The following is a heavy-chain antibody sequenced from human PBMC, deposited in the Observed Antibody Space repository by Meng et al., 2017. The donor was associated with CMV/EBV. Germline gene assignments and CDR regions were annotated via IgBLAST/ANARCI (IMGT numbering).Heavy chain of an antibody. D-gene: IGHD6-19*01. CDR2: ISYDGSNK. Sequence: GGSLRLSCAASGFTFSSYAMHWVRQAPGKGLEWVAVISYDGSNKYCADSVKGRFTISRDNSKNTLYLQMNSLRAEDTAVYYCARVAVADYYYYGMDVWGQGTTVTVSS. J-gene: IGHJ6*02. V-gene: IGHV3-30-3*01. CDR1: GFTFSSYA. CDR3: ARVAVADYYYYGMDV.